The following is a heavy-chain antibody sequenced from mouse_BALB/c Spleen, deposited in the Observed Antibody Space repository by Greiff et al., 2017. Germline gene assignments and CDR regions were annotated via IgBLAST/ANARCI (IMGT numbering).Heavy chain of an antibody. J-gene: IGHJ3*01. CDR2: ISTYYGDA. V-gene: IGHV1S137*01. CDR1: GYTFTDYA. Sequence: VQLVESGAELVRPGVSVKISCKGSGYTFTDYAMHWVKQSHAKSLEWIGVISTYYGDASYNQKFKGKATMTVDKSSSTAYMELARLTSEDSAIYYCARPGSSSWFAYWGQGTLVTVSA. CDR3: ARPGSSSWFAY. D-gene: IGHD1-1*01.